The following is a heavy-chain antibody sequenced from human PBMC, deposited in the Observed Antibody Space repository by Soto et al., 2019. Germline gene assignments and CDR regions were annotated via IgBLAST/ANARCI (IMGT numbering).Heavy chain of an antibody. CDR1: GGTFSSYA. D-gene: IGHD3-10*01. CDR2: IIPIFGTA. Sequence: SVKVSCKASGGTFSSYAISWVRQAPGQGLEWMGGIIPIFGTANYAQKFQGRVTITADESTSTAYMELSSLRSEDTAVYYCARDSSIWFGELPPLYYYGMDVWGQGTTVTVSS. CDR3: ARDSSIWFGELPPLYYYGMDV. J-gene: IGHJ6*02. V-gene: IGHV1-69*13.